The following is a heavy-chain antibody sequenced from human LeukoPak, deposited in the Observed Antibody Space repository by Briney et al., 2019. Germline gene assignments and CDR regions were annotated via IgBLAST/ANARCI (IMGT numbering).Heavy chain of an antibody. J-gene: IGHJ4*02. V-gene: IGHV3-30*04. D-gene: IGHD3-22*01. CDR2: ISYDGSNK. Sequence: GRSLRLSCAASGFTFSSYAMHWVRQAPGKGLEWVAVISYDGSNKYYADSVKGRFTISRGNSKNTLYLQMNSLRAEDTAVYYCARSHDQSYYYDSSGYWSGFDYWGQGTLVTVSS. CDR1: GFTFSSYA. CDR3: ARSHDQSYYYDSSGYWSGFDY.